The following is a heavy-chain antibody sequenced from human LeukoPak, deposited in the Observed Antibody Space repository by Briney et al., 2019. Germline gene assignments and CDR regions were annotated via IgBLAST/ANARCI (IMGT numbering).Heavy chain of an antibody. CDR3: ARGSYDSSDFEYFHH. CDR1: GYTFTGDY. V-gene: IGHV1-2*02. Sequence: ASVKVSCKASGYTFTGDYMHWVRQAPGQGLEWMGWINPNSGGTNYAQKFQGRVTMTRDTSIGTAYMELNRLRSDDTAVYYCARGSYDSSDFEYFHHWGQGTLVTVSS. CDR2: INPNSGGT. D-gene: IGHD3-22*01. J-gene: IGHJ1*01.